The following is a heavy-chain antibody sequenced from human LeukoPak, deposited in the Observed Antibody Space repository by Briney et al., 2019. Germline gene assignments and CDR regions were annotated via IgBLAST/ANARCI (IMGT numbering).Heavy chain of an antibody. CDR2: INHSGST. J-gene: IGHJ6*03. CDR1: GESFSDYY. CDR3: AISGASGCGGTSCAEDYYYYMDV. Sequence: SETLSLTCAVYGESFSDYYWSWIRQPPGKGLEWIGEINHSGSTNYNPSLKSRVTISVDTSKNQFSLKLSSVTAADTAVYYCAISGASGCGGTSCAEDYYYYMDVWGKGTTVTVSS. V-gene: IGHV4-34*01. D-gene: IGHD2-2*01.